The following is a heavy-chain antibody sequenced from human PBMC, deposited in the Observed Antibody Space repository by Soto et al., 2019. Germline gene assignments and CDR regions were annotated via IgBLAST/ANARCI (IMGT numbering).Heavy chain of an antibody. J-gene: IGHJ5*02. CDR2: INPNSRGT. Sequence: ASVKVSCKASGYTFTDYFIHWVRQAPGQGFEWMGWINPNSRGTNYAQKFQGRVTMTRDTSNNTAYMELRGLRSDDTAVYYCARVTLKAGNWFDPWGQGTLVTVSS. CDR1: GYTFTDYF. V-gene: IGHV1-2*02. CDR3: ARVTLKAGNWFDP.